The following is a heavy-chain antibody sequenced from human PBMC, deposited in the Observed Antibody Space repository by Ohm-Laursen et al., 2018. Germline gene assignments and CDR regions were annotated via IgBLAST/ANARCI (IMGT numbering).Heavy chain of an antibody. Sequence: SLRLSCTASGFTFSNAWMSWVRQAPGKGLEWVGRIKSEIDGGTTDYAAPAKGRFTISRDDSKNTLYLQMNSLKTEDTAVYYCTTAQSPLDYWGQGTLVTVSS. J-gene: IGHJ4*02. CDR3: TTAQSPLDY. CDR1: GFTFSNAW. V-gene: IGHV3-15*01. CDR2: IKSEIDGGTT.